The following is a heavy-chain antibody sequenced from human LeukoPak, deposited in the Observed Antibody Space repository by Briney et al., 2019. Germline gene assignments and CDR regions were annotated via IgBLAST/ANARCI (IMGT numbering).Heavy chain of an antibody. CDR2: IIPIFGTA. CDR1: GGTFSSYA. D-gene: IGHD7-27*01. Sequence: GSSVKVSCKASGGTFSSYAISWVRQAPGQGLEWMGGIIPIFGTANYAQKFKGRVTITADESTSTAHMELSSLRSEDTAVYYCARGSTGVYYYYGMDVWGQGTTVTVSS. V-gene: IGHV1-69*01. CDR3: ARGSTGVYYYYGMDV. J-gene: IGHJ6*02.